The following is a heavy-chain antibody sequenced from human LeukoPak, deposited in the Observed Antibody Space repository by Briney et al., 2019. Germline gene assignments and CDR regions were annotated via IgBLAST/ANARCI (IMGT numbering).Heavy chain of an antibody. CDR3: ARPAGWLPRYYFEY. D-gene: IGHD5-24*01. J-gene: IGHJ4*02. V-gene: IGHV4-39*01. Sequence: SETLSLTCAVSGDSISSSSYYWGWLRQPPGKGLEWIGTIHSGGNTYYNPSLKSRVTISVDTSKNQLSVKLYSVTAADTAVYFCARPAGWLPRYYFEYWGQGTLVTVSS. CDR1: GDSISSSSYY. CDR2: IHSGGNT.